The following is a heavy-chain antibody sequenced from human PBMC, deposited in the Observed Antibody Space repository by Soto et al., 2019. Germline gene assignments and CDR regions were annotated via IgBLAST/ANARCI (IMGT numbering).Heavy chain of an antibody. CDR2: ISGSGGST. V-gene: IGHV3-23*01. Sequence: EVQLLESGGGLVQPGGSLRLSCAASGFTFSSYAMRWVRQAPVKGLEWVSAISGSGGSTYYADSVKGRFTISRDNSKNTLYLQMNSLRAEDTAVYYCARRGSGSYYDYWGLGILVTVSS. J-gene: IGHJ4*02. D-gene: IGHD1-26*01. CDR1: GFTFSSYA. CDR3: ARRGSGSYYDY.